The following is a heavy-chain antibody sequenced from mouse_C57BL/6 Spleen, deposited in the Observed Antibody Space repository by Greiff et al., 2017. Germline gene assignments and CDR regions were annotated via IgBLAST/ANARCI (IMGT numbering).Heavy chain of an antibody. CDR3: ARSVVALDY. Sequence: QVQLQQPGAELVMPGASVKLSCKASGYTFTSYWMHWVKQRPGPGLEWIGEIDPSDSYTNYNQKFKGKSTLTVDKSSSTAYMQLSSLTSEDSAVYYCARSVVALDYWGQGTTLTVSS. CDR1: GYTFTSYW. J-gene: IGHJ2*01. V-gene: IGHV1-69*01. CDR2: IDPSDSYT. D-gene: IGHD1-1*01.